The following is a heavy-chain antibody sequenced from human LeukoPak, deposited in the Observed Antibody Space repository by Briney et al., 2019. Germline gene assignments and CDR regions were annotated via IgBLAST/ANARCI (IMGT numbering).Heavy chain of an antibody. CDR1: GFTFSSYA. CDR3: AKTSYYNSSSRGFDL. J-gene: IGHJ2*01. CDR2: ISGSGGST. V-gene: IGHV3-23*01. D-gene: IGHD3-22*01. Sequence: GGSLRLSCAASGFTFSSYAMSWVRQAPGKGLEWDSVISGSGGSTNYADSVKGRFTISRDNSKNTLYLQMNSLRAEDTAVYYCAKTSYYNSSSRGFDLWGRGTLVTVSS.